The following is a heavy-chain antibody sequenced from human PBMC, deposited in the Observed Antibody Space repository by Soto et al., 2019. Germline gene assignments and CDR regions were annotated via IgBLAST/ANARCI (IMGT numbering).Heavy chain of an antibody. D-gene: IGHD3-3*02. CDR3: GHLWTSSGIFDY. Sequence: GGSLRLSCAASGFTFSKYAMTWVRQAPGKGLEWVSTLTGSGGSSYYADSVKGRFTISRDNSKNTLYLQMNGLRAEDTAVYYYGHLWTSSGIFDYWGQGTLVTVSS. CDR1: GFTFSKYA. V-gene: IGHV3-23*01. J-gene: IGHJ4*02. CDR2: LTGSGGSS.